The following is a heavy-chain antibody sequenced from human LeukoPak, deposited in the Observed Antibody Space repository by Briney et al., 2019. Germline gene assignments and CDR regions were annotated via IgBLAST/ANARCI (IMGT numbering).Heavy chain of an antibody. Sequence: VNGSCKASWYTLTGFHIARGGQAPGQGLGGVGSINPNSGGTNYAQKFQGWVTMTRDTSISTAYMELSRLRSDDTAVYYCARDRAVAGLGYYGMDVWGQGTTVTVSS. CDR2: INPNSGGT. J-gene: IGHJ6*02. CDR1: WYTLTGFH. V-gene: IGHV1-2*04. D-gene: IGHD6-19*01. CDR3: ARDRAVAGLGYYGMDV.